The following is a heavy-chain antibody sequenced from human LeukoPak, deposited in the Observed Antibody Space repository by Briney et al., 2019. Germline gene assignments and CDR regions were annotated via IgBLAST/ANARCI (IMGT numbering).Heavy chain of an antibody. D-gene: IGHD5-24*01. J-gene: IGHJ5*02. V-gene: IGHV3-21*01. CDR1: GFTFNSFN. CDR3: ARGKGGSSWIDP. Sequence: PGGSLRLSCAASGFTFNSFNMNWIRQAPGKGLEWVSATSGSSSYMYYADSVKGRFTISRDNAKNSLYLQMNSLTVEDTAVYYCARGKGGSSWIDPWGQGTLVTVSS. CDR2: TSGSSSYM.